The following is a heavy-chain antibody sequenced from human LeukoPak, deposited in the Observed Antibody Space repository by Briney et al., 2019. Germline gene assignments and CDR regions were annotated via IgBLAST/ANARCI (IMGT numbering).Heavy chain of an antibody. CDR3: AKGGVRGIIITSNVGYFDY. CDR1: GFTFDDYG. CDR2: ISGSGGST. V-gene: IGHV3-23*01. D-gene: IGHD3-10*01. J-gene: IGHJ4*02. Sequence: GGSLRLSCAASGFTFDDYGMSWVRQAPGKGLEWVSAISGSGGSTYYADSVKGRFTISRDNSKNTLYLQMNSLRAEDTAVYYCAKGGVRGIIITSNVGYFDYWGQGTLVTVSS.